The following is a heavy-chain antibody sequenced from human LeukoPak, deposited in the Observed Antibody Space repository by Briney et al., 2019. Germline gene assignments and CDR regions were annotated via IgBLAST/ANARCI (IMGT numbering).Heavy chain of an antibody. CDR3: ARILSYYYMDV. Sequence: SETLSLTCAFYGGSFSSYYWGWIRQPPGKGLEWIGSIYYSGSTYYNPSLKSRVTISVDTSKNQFSLKLSSVTAADTAVYYCARILSYYYMDVWGKGTTVTVSS. J-gene: IGHJ6*03. CDR2: IYYSGST. CDR1: GGSFSSYY. V-gene: IGHV4-39*07. D-gene: IGHD2-8*01.